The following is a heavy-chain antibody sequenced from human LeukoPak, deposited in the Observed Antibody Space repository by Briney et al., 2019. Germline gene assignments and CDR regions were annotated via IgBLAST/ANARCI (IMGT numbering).Heavy chain of an antibody. D-gene: IGHD4-23*01. CDR2: IGNDGNRE. Sequence: GGSLRLSCAASGFTFSSSGMHWVRQAPGKGLEWVAVIGNDGNREYYADSVKGRFTISRDNSKNTLYLQMKSLRDEDTAVYYCAREDGGKADIWGQGTMVTVSS. CDR1: GFTFSSSG. J-gene: IGHJ3*02. V-gene: IGHV3-33*01. CDR3: AREDGGKADI.